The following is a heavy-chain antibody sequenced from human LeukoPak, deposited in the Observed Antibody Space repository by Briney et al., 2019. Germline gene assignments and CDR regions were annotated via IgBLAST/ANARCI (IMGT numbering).Heavy chain of an antibody. Sequence: ASVKVSCKASGFTFTSYGISWVRQAPGQGLEWMGFIITYSGNTKYAQNLQGRVTMTTDTSTNIAYMEVRSLRSDDTAVYYCAKTTVTSEDYYYYYMDVWGKGTTVTVSS. V-gene: IGHV1-18*01. D-gene: IGHD4-17*01. CDR2: IITYSGNT. CDR1: GFTFTSYG. CDR3: AKTTVTSEDYYYYYMDV. J-gene: IGHJ6*03.